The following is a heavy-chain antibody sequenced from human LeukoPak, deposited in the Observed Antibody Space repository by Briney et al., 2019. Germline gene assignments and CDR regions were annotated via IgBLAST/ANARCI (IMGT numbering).Heavy chain of an antibody. D-gene: IGHD6-19*01. V-gene: IGHV3-33*01. CDR3: ARLYSSGWADY. J-gene: IGHJ4*02. Sequence: GGALRLSCAASGYTFSSHGMYWVRQAPVKGLEWVALIWYDGSQKYYADSVKGRFTISRDNSKNTLSLQMDSLRAEDTAVYFCARLYSSGWADYWGQGTLVTVSS. CDR1: GYTFSSHG. CDR2: IWYDGSQK.